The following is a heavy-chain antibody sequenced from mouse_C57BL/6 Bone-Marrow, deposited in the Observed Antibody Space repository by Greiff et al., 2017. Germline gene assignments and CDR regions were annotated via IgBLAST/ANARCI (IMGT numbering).Heavy chain of an antibody. J-gene: IGHJ4*01. CDR1: GYTFTSYG. D-gene: IGHD3-1*01. CDR2: IYPRSGNT. V-gene: IGHV1-81*01. CDR3: ARRAWGAMDY. Sequence: QVQLQQSGAELARPGASVKLSCKASGYTFTSYGISWVKQRTGQGLEWIGEIYPRSGNTYYNEKFKGKATLTADKSSSTAYMELRSLTSEDSAVYFCARRAWGAMDYWGQGTSVTVSS.